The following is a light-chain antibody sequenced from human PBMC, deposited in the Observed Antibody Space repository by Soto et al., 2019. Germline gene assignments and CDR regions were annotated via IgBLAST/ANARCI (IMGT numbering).Light chain of an antibody. J-gene: IGKJ1*01. Sequence: TVLTQSPGTLSLSPGERATLSCRASQSLGSDYLAWYQQKPGQAPRLLIYAVSSRATGIPDRFSGSGSETDLTLTISRLEQEDFAVYFCQRYGISRTFGQGTKVDIK. CDR1: QSLGSDY. CDR2: AVS. V-gene: IGKV3-20*01. CDR3: QRYGISRT.